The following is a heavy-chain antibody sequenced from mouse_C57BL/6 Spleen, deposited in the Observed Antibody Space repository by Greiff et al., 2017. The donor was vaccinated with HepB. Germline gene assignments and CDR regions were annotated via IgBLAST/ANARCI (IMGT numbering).Heavy chain of an antibody. CDR3: ARQDGYFYYFDY. Sequence: DVKLQESGGGLVKPGGSLKLSCAASGFTFSDYGMHWVRQAPEKGLEWVAYISSGSSTIYYADTVKGRFTISRDNAKNTLFLQMTSLRSEDTAMYYCARQDGYFYYFDYWGQGTTLTVSS. J-gene: IGHJ2*01. D-gene: IGHD2-3*01. CDR1: GFTFSDYG. CDR2: ISSGSSTI. V-gene: IGHV5-17*01.